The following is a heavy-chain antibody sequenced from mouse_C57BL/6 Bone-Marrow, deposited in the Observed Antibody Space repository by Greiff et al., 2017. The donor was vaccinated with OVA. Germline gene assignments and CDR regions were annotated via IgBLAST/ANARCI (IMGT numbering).Heavy chain of an antibody. D-gene: IGHD2-2*01. CDR1: GYAFTNYL. J-gene: IGHJ3*01. Sequence: VQLQESGAELVRPGTSVKVSCKASGYAFTNYLIEWVKQRPGQGLEWIGVINPGSGGTNYNEKFKGKATLTADKSSSTAYMQLSSLTSEDSAVYFCAREYGYDGAWFAYWGQGTLVTVSA. CDR2: INPGSGGT. CDR3: AREYGYDGAWFAY. V-gene: IGHV1-54*01.